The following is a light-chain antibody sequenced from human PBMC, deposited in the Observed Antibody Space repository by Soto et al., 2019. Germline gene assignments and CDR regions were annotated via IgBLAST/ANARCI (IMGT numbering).Light chain of an antibody. CDR3: QQYDNWPLT. J-gene: IGKJ4*01. CDR2: GAS. CDR1: QRVSSN. Sequence: EIVMTQSPATLSVSPGERATLSCRASQRVSSNLGWYQQKPGQSPRLLIYGASTRATGIPVRFSGSGSGTEFTLTISSLQSEDFAIYYCQQYDNWPLTFGGGTKVDIK. V-gene: IGKV3D-15*01.